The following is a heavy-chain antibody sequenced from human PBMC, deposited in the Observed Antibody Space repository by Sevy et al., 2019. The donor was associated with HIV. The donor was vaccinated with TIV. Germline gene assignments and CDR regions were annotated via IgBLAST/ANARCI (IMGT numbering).Heavy chain of an antibody. Sequence: GGSLRLSCAASGFTVSSNYMSWVRQAPGKGLEWVSVIYSGGSTYYADSVKGRFTISRDNSKNTLYLQMNSPRAEDTAVYYCARVKWDSYGFNYYYGMDVWGQGTTVTVSS. J-gene: IGHJ6*02. CDR2: IYSGGST. CDR1: GFTVSSNY. D-gene: IGHD5-18*01. CDR3: ARVKWDSYGFNYYYGMDV. V-gene: IGHV3-53*01.